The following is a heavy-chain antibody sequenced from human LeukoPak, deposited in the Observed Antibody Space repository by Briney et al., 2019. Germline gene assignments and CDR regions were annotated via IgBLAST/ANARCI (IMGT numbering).Heavy chain of an antibody. CDR2: ISSSSSYT. CDR1: GFIFSNYE. Sequence: GGSLRLSCVASGFIFSNYEMNWVRQAPGQGLEWVSGISSSSSYTNYADSVKGQFTISRDNAKNSLYLQMNSLRAEDTAVYYCARGSSSWYIGAFDYWGQGTLVTVSS. D-gene: IGHD6-13*01. CDR3: ARGSSSWYIGAFDY. V-gene: IGHV3-11*06. J-gene: IGHJ4*02.